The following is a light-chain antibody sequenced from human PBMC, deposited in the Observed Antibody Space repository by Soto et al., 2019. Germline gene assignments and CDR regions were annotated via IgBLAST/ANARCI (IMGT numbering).Light chain of an antibody. V-gene: IGKV3-15*01. J-gene: IGKJ5*01. CDR1: QSISSN. CDR3: QQYTNWPPIT. CDR2: RTS. Sequence: EIILTQSPGTLSVSPGERATLSCRASQSISSNLAWYQQKPGQAPRLLMFRTSSRATGVPARFSGSGSGADFTLTISNLQSEDFAVYYCQQYTNWPPITFGQGTRLEIK.